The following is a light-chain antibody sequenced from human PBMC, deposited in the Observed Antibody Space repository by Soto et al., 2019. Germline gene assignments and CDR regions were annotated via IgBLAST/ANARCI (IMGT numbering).Light chain of an antibody. V-gene: IGKV1-39*01. CDR2: AAS. CDR1: QSISSY. J-gene: IGKJ2*01. Sequence: DIQMTQSPSSLSASVGDRVTITCRASQSISSYLNWYQQKPGKAPKLLIYAASSLQSGVPSRFSGSGSGTDFTLTISSLQPEDFATYYCQQYNSYSPETFGQGTKLEIK. CDR3: QQYNSYSPET.